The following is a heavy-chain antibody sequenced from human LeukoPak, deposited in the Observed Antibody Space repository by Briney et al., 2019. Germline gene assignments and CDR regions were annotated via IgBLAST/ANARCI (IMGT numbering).Heavy chain of an antibody. V-gene: IGHV3-30*02. D-gene: IGHD3-10*01. J-gene: IGHJ4*02. CDR1: GFTFSSYG. CDR3: AKSITMVRGVIVGFH. CDR2: IRYDGSNK. Sequence: GGSLRLSCAASGFTFSSYGMSWVRQAPGKGLEWVAFIRYDGSNKYYADSVKGRFTISRDNSKNTLYLQMNSLRAEDTAVYYCAKSITMVRGVIVGFHWGQGTLVTVSS.